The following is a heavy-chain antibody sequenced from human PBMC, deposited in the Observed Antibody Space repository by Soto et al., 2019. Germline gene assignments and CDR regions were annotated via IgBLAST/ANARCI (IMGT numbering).Heavy chain of an antibody. CDR2: FDPEDGET. V-gene: IGHV1-24*01. J-gene: IGHJ6*03. CDR1: GYTLTELS. D-gene: IGHD2-2*01. CDR3: ATTPRYCSSTSCPYDYYYYMDV. Sequence: ASVKVSYKVSGYTLTELSMHWVRQAPGKGLEWMGGFDPEDGETIYAQKFQGRVTMTEDTSTDTAYMELSSLRSEDTAVYYCATTPRYCSSTSCPYDYYYYMDVWGKGTTVTVSS.